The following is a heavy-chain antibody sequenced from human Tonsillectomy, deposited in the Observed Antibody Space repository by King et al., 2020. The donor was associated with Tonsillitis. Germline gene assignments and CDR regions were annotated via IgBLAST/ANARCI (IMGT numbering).Heavy chain of an antibody. V-gene: IGHV3-23*04. CDR1: GFTFSSYA. CDR2: ISPAVDKT. Sequence: VQLVESGGGLVQPGGSLRLSYAASGFTFSSYAMTWVRQAPGKGLEWVAGISPAVDKTYYADLIKGRVTISRDNSRNTFSLQMYSLRAEDTAIYYCATELGINFDYWGQGILVSVSS. CDR3: ATELGINFDY. J-gene: IGHJ4*02. D-gene: IGHD7-27*01.